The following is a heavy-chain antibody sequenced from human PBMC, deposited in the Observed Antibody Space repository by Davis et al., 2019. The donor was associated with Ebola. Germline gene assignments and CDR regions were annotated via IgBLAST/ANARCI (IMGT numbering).Heavy chain of an antibody. CDR2: IYYSGST. D-gene: IGHD1-26*01. J-gene: IGHJ5*02. Sequence: SETLSLTCTVSGGSISSSSYYWGWIRQPPGKGLEWIGSIYYSGSTYYNPSLKSRVTISVDTSKNQFSLKLSSVTAADTAVYYCARRGAVGATYNWFDPWGQGTLVTVSS. CDR3: ARRGAVGATYNWFDP. V-gene: IGHV4-39*01. CDR1: GGSISSSSYY.